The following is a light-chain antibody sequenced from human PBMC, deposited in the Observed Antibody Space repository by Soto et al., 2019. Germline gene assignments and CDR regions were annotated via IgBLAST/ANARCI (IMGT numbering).Light chain of an antibody. Sequence: EKVMAQPPATPSVAPGERATLSCRASQSVSSSYLAWYQQKPGQAPRLLIYGASSRATGIPDRFSGSGSGTDFTLTISRLEPEDFAVYYCQQYGSSPLTFGGGTKVDIK. CDR2: GAS. V-gene: IGKV3-20*01. CDR3: QQYGSSPLT. J-gene: IGKJ4*01. CDR1: QSVSSSY.